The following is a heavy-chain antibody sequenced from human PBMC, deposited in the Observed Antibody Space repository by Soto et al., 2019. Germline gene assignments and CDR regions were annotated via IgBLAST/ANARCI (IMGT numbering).Heavy chain of an antibody. CDR1: GGSISSYY. Sequence: SETLSLSCTVSGGSISSYYWSWIRQPARKGLEWIGRIYTSGSTNYNPSLKSRVTMSVDTSKNQFSLKLSSVTAADTAVYYCARGGYGSASSGIDYWGQRTLLPVSS. CDR3: ARGGYGSASSGIDY. J-gene: IGHJ4*02. V-gene: IGHV4-4*07. D-gene: IGHD3-10*01. CDR2: IYTSGST.